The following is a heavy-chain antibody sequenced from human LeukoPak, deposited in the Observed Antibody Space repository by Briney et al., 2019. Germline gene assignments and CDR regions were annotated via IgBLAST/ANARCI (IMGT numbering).Heavy chain of an antibody. CDR1: GYTFTGYY. CDR2: INPNSGGT. CDR3: ARNTAMVTPYYYYGMDV. J-gene: IGHJ6*02. V-gene: IGHV1-2*02. D-gene: IGHD5-18*01. Sequence: GASVKVSCKASGYTFTGYYIHWVRQAPGQGLEWMGWINPNSGGTNYAQNFQGRVTMTRDTSISTAYMELSRLRSDDTAVYYCARNTAMVTPYYYYGMDVWGQGTTVTVSS.